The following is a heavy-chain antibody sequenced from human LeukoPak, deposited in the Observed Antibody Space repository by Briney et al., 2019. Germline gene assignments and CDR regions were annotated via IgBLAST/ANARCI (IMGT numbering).Heavy chain of an antibody. CDR2: IKVDGSEE. D-gene: IGHD2-2*02. V-gene: IGHV3-7*01. Sequence: GGSLRLSCAASGFAFHNYWMSWVRQAPGKGLEWVANIKVDGSEEYYVDSVKGRFTFSRDNAKSSLYLQMNSLRAEDTAVYYCARNTAAIVLRYFCFYMDVWGKGTTVTVSS. CDR3: ARNTAAIVLRYFCFYMDV. CDR1: GFAFHNYW. J-gene: IGHJ6*03.